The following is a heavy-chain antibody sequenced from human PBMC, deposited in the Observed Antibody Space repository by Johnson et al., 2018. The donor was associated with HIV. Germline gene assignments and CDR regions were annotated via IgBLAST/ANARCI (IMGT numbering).Heavy chain of an antibody. V-gene: IGHV3-7*01. CDR1: GFSFRSYW. CDR3: ARDRAPVYSSSSTPFDALDI. CDR2: IKQDGSEK. J-gene: IGHJ3*02. D-gene: IGHD6-6*01. Sequence: VQLVESGGGLVQPGGSLRLSCVASGFSFRSYWMTWVRQAPGKGLEWVANIKQDGSEKYYVDSVKGRFTISRDNSKSTLYLQMNSLRVEDTAVYYCARDRAPVYSSSSTPFDALDIWGQGTVVSVSS.